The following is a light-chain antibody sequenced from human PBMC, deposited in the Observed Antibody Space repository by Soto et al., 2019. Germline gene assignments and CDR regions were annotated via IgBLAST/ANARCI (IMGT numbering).Light chain of an antibody. J-gene: IGKJ2*01. CDR2: EVS. CDR1: QSLVYRNGNTY. CDR3: MQGTQWPYT. V-gene: IGKV2-30*01. Sequence: DVVLTQSPLSLPVTLGQPASISCNSSQSLVYRNGNTYLTWFQQRPGQSPRPLIYEVSKRDSGVPDRFSGSGSGTDFTLKISGVEAEDVGVYYCMQGTQWPYTFGQGTKLEI.